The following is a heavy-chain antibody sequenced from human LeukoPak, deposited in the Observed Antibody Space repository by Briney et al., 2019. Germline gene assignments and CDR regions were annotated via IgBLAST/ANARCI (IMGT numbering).Heavy chain of an antibody. CDR3: ASLRVPGDFDY. Sequence: KTSETLSLTCAVYGGSFSGYYWSWIRQPPGKGLEWIGNIYHSGNTYYNSSLKSRVTISVDTSKNQFSLRLTSVTAADTAVYYCASLRVPGDFDYWGQGTLVTVSS. V-gene: IGHV4-34*01. D-gene: IGHD3-16*01. J-gene: IGHJ4*02. CDR2: IYHSGNT. CDR1: GGSFSGYY.